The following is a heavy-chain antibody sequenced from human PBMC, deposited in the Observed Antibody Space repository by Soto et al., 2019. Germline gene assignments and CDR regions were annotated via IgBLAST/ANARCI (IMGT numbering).Heavy chain of an antibody. CDR2: ISGSGDST. D-gene: IGHD4-17*01. CDR1: GFTFSTYG. J-gene: IGHJ4*02. Sequence: PGGSLRLSCAASGFTFSTYGMSWVRQAPGKGLEWVSVISGSGDSTYYAAPVNGRFTISRDDSKNTLYLQMNSLKTEDTAVYYCLANGAYVHFWGPGTLVTVSS. V-gene: IGHV3-23*01. CDR3: LANGAYVHF.